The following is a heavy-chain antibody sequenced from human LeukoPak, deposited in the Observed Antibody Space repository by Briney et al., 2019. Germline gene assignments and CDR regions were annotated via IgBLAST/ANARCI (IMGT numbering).Heavy chain of an antibody. CDR1: GGSFSGYY. Sequence: SETLSFTCAVYGGSFSGYYWSWIRQPPGKGLEWIGEINHSGSTNYNPSLKSRVTTSVDTSKNQFSLKLTSVTAADTATYYCARETSLAGFASGLGFNYWGQGILVTVSS. D-gene: IGHD6-19*01. V-gene: IGHV4-34*01. J-gene: IGHJ4*02. CDR3: ARETSLAGFASGLGFNY. CDR2: INHSGST.